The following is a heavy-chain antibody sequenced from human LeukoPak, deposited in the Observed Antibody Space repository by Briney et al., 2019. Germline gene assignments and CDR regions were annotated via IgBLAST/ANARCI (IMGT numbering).Heavy chain of an antibody. CDR3: AGSALGYCSSTSCYSWFDP. V-gene: IGHV1-69*01. Sequence: ASVKVSCKASGGTFSSYAISWVRQAPGQGLEWMGGIIPIFGTANYAQKFQGRVTFTADESTSTAYMELSSLRSEDTAVYYCAGSALGYCSSTSCYSWFDPWGQGTLVTVSS. CDR1: GGTFSSYA. J-gene: IGHJ5*02. CDR2: IIPIFGTA. D-gene: IGHD2-2*01.